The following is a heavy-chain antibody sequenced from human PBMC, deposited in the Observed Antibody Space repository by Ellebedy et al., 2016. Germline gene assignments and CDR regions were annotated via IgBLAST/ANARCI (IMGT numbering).Heavy chain of an antibody. CDR3: AGQDTRKAVAGDFDY. CDR1: GYSFTSYW. V-gene: IGHV5-51*01. CDR2: IYPGDSDT. Sequence: GESLKISCKGSGYSFTSYWIGWVRQMPGKGLEWMGIIYPGDSDTRYSPSFQGQVTISADKSISTAYLQWSSLKASDTAMYYCAGQDTRKAVAGDFDYWGQGTLVTVSS. J-gene: IGHJ4*02. D-gene: IGHD6-19*01.